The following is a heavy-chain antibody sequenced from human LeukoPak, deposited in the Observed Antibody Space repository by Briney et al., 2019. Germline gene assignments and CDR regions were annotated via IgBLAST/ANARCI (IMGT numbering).Heavy chain of an antibody. Sequence: LTCTVSGGSTSSDYWSWIRQSPGKGLEWLSFIDDRGHVIEYADSVKGRFTISRDNAKNSLFLQMTSLRNDDTAVYYCARGAGSSWFYRWGQGTLVTVSS. CDR3: ARGAGSSWFYR. V-gene: IGHV3-11*04. CDR2: IDDRGHVI. J-gene: IGHJ5*02. CDR1: GGSTSSDY. D-gene: IGHD4/OR15-4a*01.